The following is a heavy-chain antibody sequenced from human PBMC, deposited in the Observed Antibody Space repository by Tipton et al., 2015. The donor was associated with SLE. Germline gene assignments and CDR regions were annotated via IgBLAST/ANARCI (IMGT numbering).Heavy chain of an antibody. CDR2: MNPNSGNT. V-gene: IGHV1-8*03. J-gene: IGHJ3*02. CDR1: GYTFTNYD. Sequence: QVQLVQSGAEVKKPGASVKVSCEAYGYTFTNYDINWVRQATGQGLEWMGWMNPNSGNTGYAQKFPGKVTITRNTSISTAYMELSSLRSEDTAVCSCASRHRNRTRGGAFNIWGKGTMVTVSS. CDR3: ASRHRNRTRGGAFNI. D-gene: IGHD3-10*01.